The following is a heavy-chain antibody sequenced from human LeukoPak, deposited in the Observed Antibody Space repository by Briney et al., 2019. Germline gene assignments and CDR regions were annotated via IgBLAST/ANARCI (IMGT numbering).Heavy chain of an antibody. CDR1: GYTFTYRY. V-gene: IGHV1-45*02. D-gene: IGHD5-18*01. J-gene: IGHJ4*02. CDR3: ARGCSRVDTAMVRTFDY. CDR2: ITPFNGNT. Sequence: GASVKVSCKASGYTFTYRYLHWVRQAPGQALEWMGWITPFNGNTNYAQKFQDRVTITRDRSMSTAYMELSRLRSDDTAVYYCARGCSRVDTAMVRTFDYWGQGTLVTVSS.